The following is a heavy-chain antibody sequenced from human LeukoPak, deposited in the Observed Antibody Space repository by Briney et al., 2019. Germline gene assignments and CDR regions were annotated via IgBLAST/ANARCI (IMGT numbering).Heavy chain of an antibody. D-gene: IGHD1-26*01. Sequence: PGGSLRLSCAASGFTFSSYAMYWARQAPGKGLEWVSAISANGGGTYYAGSMKGRFTISRDNSKDTLYLQMNFLSAEDTAIYFCAKQYTGNTAYYFDPWGRGTLVTVSS. CDR3: AKQYTGNTAYYFDP. CDR1: GFTFSSYA. J-gene: IGHJ5*02. CDR2: ISANGGGT. V-gene: IGHV3-23*01.